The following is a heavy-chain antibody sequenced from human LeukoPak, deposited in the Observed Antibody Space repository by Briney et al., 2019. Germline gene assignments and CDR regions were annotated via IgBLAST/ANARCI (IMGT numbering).Heavy chain of an antibody. CDR1: GFTFSSYS. J-gene: IGHJ4*02. D-gene: IGHD3-22*01. CDR3: ARNYYDSSGYYWGKDADYYFDY. CDR2: ISSSSSYI. Sequence: GGSLRLSCAASGFTFSSYSMNWVRQAPGKGLEWVSSISSSSSYIYYADSVKGRFTISRDNAKNSLYLQMNSLRAEDTAVYYCARNYYDSSGYYWGKDADYYFDYWGQGTLVTVSS. V-gene: IGHV3-21*01.